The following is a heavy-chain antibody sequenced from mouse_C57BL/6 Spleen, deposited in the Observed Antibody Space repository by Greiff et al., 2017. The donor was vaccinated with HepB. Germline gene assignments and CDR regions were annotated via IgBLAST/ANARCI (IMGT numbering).Heavy chain of an antibody. D-gene: IGHD1-1*01. CDR1: GYAFSSSW. V-gene: IGHV1-82*01. CDR2: IYPGDGDT. Sequence: VQLQQSGPELVKPGASVKISCKASGYAFSSSWMNWVKQRPGKGLEWIGRIYPGDGDTNYNGKFKGKATLTADKSSSTAYMQLSSLTSEDSAVYVCANYYGSSYHWYFDVWGTGTTVTVSS. CDR3: ANYYGSSYHWYFDV. J-gene: IGHJ1*03.